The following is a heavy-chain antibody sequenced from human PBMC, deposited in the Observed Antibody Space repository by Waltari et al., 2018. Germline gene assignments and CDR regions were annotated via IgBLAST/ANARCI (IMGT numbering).Heavy chain of an antibody. V-gene: IGHV4-38-2*02. Sequence: QVQLQESGPGLVKPSETLSLTCTVSGYSISSGYYWGWIRQPPGKGLEWIGSIYHSGSTYYNPSLKSRVTISVDTSKNQFSLKLSSVTAADTAVYYCARVTTVRGWFDPWGQGTLVTVSS. CDR3: ARVTTVRGWFDP. CDR2: IYHSGST. J-gene: IGHJ5*02. D-gene: IGHD3-10*01. CDR1: GYSISSGYY.